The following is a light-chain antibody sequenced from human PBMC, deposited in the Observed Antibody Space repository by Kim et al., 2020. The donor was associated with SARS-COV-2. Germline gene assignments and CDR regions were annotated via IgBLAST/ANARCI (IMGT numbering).Light chain of an antibody. CDR2: DAS. CDR1: QSVSRY. J-gene: IGKJ4*01. Sequence: EIVLTQSPATLSLSPGERATLSCRASQSVSRYLVWYQQKPGQAPRLLIYDASNRATGIPARFSGSGSGTDFTLTISSLEPEDFAVYYCQQRQFWPPLTFGGGTKVDIK. V-gene: IGKV3-11*01. CDR3: QQRQFWPPLT.